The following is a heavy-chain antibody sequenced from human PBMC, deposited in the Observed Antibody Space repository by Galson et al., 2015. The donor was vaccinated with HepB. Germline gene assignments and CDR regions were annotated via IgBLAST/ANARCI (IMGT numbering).Heavy chain of an antibody. D-gene: IGHD3-3*01. Sequence: SVKVSCKASGYTFSNYDISWVRQAPGQGLEWMGWISAYNGNTKYAQNLQDRVTMTTDTSTSTAYMELRSLRSDDTAMYFCARVSYYDFWSGYYADQYYYYMDVWGKGTTVTVSS. CDR2: ISAYNGNT. CDR1: GYTFSNYD. V-gene: IGHV1-18*01. J-gene: IGHJ6*03. CDR3: ARVSYYDFWSGYYADQYYYYMDV.